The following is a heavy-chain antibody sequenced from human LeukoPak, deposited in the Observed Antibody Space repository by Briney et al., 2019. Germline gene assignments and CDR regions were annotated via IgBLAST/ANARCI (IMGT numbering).Heavy chain of an antibody. CDR3: AKGGFDY. J-gene: IGHJ4*02. V-gene: IGHV3-48*01. Sequence: GGSLRLSCAASGFTCSSYSMNWVRQAAGKGLEWVSQIGSSSSTTYYADSVKGRFTISRDNSKNTLYLQMNSLRAEDTAVYYCAKGGFDYWGQGTLVTVSS. D-gene: IGHD2-15*01. CDR2: IGSSSSTT. CDR1: GFTCSSYS.